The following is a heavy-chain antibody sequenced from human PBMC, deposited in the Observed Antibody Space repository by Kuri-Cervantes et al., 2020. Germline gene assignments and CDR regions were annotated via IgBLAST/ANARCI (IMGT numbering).Heavy chain of an antibody. CDR3: AKASELPEYYGMDV. V-gene: IGHV3-30*04. CDR1: GFTFSSYA. CDR2: ISYDGSNK. Sequence: GGSLRLSCAASGFTFSSYAMHWVRQAPGKGLEWVAVISYDGSNKYYADSVKGRFTISIDNSKNTLYLQMNSLRAEDTAVYYCAKASELPEYYGMDVWGQGTTVTVSS. J-gene: IGHJ6*02. D-gene: IGHD1-26*01.